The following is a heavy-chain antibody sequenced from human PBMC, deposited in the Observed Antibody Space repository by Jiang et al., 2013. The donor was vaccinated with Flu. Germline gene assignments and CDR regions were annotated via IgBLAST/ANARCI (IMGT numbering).Heavy chain of an antibody. CDR2: ISNSEIT. CDR3: ARRASDPVWFDF. V-gene: IGHV4-31*03. Sequence: GPGLVKTSQTLSLTCTVSGGSISSGGYYWSWIRQHPGKGLEWIGYISNSEITYYNPSLKSRVVVSLFTSKNQFSLRVTSVTAADTAVYYCARRASDPVWFDFWGQGTLVTVSS. J-gene: IGHJ5*01. CDR1: GGSISSGGYY. D-gene: IGHD1-14*01.